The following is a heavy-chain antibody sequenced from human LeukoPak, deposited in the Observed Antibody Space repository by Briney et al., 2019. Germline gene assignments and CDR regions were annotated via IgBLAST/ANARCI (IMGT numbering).Heavy chain of an antibody. CDR3: ARERYYYDSSGPCY. V-gene: IGHV3-30*04. Sequence: GGSLRLSCAASGFTFGSYAMHWVRQAPGKGLEWVAVISYDGSNKYYADSVKGRFTISRDNSKNTLYLQMNSLRAEDTAVYYCARERYYYDSSGPCYWGQGTLVTVSS. CDR1: GFTFGSYA. D-gene: IGHD3-22*01. J-gene: IGHJ4*02. CDR2: ISYDGSNK.